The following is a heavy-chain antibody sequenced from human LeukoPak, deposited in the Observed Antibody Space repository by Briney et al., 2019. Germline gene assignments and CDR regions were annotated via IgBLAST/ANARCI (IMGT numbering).Heavy chain of an antibody. V-gene: IGHV3-33*01. Sequence: GGSLRLSCAASGFTFSSYGMHWVRQAPGKGLEWVAVIWYDGSNKYYADSVKGRFTISRDNSKNTLYLQMNSLRAEDTAVYYCARKGYDDAFDTWGQGTMVTVSS. CDR1: GFTFSSYG. J-gene: IGHJ3*02. CDR2: IWYDGSNK. CDR3: ARKGYDDAFDT. D-gene: IGHD3-3*01.